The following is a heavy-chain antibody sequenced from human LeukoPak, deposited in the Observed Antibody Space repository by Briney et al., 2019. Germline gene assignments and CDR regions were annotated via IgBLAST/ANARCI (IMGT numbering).Heavy chain of an antibody. CDR3: ARDIRGIAAVRDAFDI. CDR2: IYSGGST. Sequence: GGSLRLSCEASGFTVSSNYMSWVRQAPGRGLEWVSLIYSGGSTYYADSVKGRFTISRDNSKNTLYLQMNSLRAEDTAVYYCARDIRGIAAVRDAFDIWGQGTMVTVSS. CDR1: GFTVSSNY. V-gene: IGHV3-66*01. J-gene: IGHJ3*02. D-gene: IGHD6-13*01.